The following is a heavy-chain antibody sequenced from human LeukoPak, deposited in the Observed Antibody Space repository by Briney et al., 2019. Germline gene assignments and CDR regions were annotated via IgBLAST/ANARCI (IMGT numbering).Heavy chain of an antibody. CDR3: ARDPPVTSPLTGNWLDP. CDR2: IYTSGST. Sequence: SETLSLTCTVSGGSISSYYWSWIRQPAGKGLEWIGRIYTSGSTNYNPSLKSRVTMSVDTSKNQFSLKLSSVTAADTAMYYCARDPPVTSPLTGNWLDPWGQGTLVTVSS. V-gene: IGHV4-4*07. D-gene: IGHD1-14*01. CDR1: GGSISSYY. J-gene: IGHJ5*02.